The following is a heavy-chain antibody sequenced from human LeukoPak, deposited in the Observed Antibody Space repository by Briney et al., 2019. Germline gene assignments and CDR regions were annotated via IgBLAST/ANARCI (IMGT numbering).Heavy chain of an antibody. CDR2: IYYSGST. J-gene: IGHJ4*02. CDR1: GCSISSYY. V-gene: IGHV4-59*01. D-gene: IGHD1-26*01. Sequence: PSETLSLTCTVSGCSISSYYWSWIGQPPGKGLEWIGYIYYSGSTNYNPSLKSRVTISVDTSKNQFSLKLSSVTAADTAVYYCARDRGGSYYHFDSWGQGTLVTVSS. CDR3: ARDRGGSYYHFDS.